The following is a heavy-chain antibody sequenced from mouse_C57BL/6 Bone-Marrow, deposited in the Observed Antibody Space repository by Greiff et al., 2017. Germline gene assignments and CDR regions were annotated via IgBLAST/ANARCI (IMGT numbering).Heavy chain of an antibody. J-gene: IGHJ1*03. CDR2: ISPGSGST. Sequence: QVQLQQPGAELVKPGASVKMSCKASGYTFTSYWITWVKQRPGQGLEWIGDISPGSGSTNYNEKFKSKATLTVGTSSITAYMQLSSLTSEDSAVYYCARPYYSNYWYFDVWDTGTTVTVSS. CDR1: GYTFTSYW. D-gene: IGHD2-5*01. V-gene: IGHV1-55*01. CDR3: ARPYYSNYWYFDV.